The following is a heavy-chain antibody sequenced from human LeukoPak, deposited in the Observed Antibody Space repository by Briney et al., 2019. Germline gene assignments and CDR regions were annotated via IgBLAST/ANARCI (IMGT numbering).Heavy chain of an antibody. J-gene: IGHJ4*02. CDR3: ARGLRRITFGGVIGDY. CDR1: GFTVSSNY. V-gene: IGHV3-11*04. D-gene: IGHD3-16*02. Sequence: GGSLRLSCAASGFTVSSNYMSWIRQAPGKGLEWVSYISSSGSTIYYADSVKGRFTISRDNAKNSLYLQMNSLRAEDTAVYYCARGLRRITFGGVIGDYWGQGTLVTVSS. CDR2: ISSSGSTI.